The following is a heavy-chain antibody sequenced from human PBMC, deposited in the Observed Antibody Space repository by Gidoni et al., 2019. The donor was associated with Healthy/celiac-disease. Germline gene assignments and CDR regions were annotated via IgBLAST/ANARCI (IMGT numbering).Heavy chain of an antibody. CDR2: ISYDGSNK. CDR3: ARCLWCDSSRLGWFDP. CDR1: GFTFSSYA. V-gene: IGHV3-30-3*01. J-gene: IGHJ5*02. Sequence: QVQLVESGGGVVQPGRSLRLSCAASGFTFSSYAMHWVRQAPGQGLEWVAVISYDGSNKYYADSVKGRFTISRDNSKNTLYLQMNSLRAEDTAVYYCARCLWCDSSRLGWFDPWGQGTLVTVSS. D-gene: IGHD2-21*01.